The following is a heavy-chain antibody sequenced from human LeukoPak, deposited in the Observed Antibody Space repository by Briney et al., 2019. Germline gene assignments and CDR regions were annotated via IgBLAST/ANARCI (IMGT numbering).Heavy chain of an antibody. CDR3: ATLGETSGWYPDH. D-gene: IGHD6-19*01. Sequence: GGSLKFSCAASGFTVSGSAMHWVRQASGKGLEWLGRVRSKGYNYATAYGASVKDRFIISRDDSKSTAYLQMSSLKSEDTAVYYCATLGETSGWYPDHWGQGTLVTVSS. CDR1: GFTVSGSA. J-gene: IGHJ4*02. CDR2: VRSKGYNYAT. V-gene: IGHV3-73*01.